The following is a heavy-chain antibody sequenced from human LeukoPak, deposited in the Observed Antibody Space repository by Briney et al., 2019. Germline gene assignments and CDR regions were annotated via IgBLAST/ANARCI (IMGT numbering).Heavy chain of an antibody. CDR2: IHNGGNA. CDR1: GGSISRYY. J-gene: IGHJ4*02. D-gene: IGHD6-13*01. Sequence: SETLSLTCNVSGGSISRYYWAWIRQPPGMGLESIGKIHNGGNAYYTPSLKSRVTLSMDASRNQVSLRLSSVTAADTAVYYCASGYSTTLDFWGQGTLVNVSS. V-gene: IGHV4-59*04. CDR3: ASGYSTTLDF.